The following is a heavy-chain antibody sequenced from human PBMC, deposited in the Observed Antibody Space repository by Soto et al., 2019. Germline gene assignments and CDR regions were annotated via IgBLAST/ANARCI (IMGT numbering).Heavy chain of an antibody. Sequence: GGSLRLSCAASGFTFSSYGMHWVRQAPGKGLEWVAVIWYDGSNKYYAESVKGRFTISRDNSKNTLYLQMNSLRAEDTAVYYCARDSHVGSGWQLTADYWGQGTLVTISS. CDR3: ARDSHVGSGWQLTADY. D-gene: IGHD6-19*01. J-gene: IGHJ4*02. CDR2: IWYDGSNK. CDR1: GFTFSSYG. V-gene: IGHV3-33*01.